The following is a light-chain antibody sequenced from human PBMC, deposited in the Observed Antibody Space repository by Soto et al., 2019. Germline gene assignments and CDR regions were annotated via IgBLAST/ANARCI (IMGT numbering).Light chain of an antibody. J-gene: IGLJ3*02. CDR3: SSYTTSSTVV. Sequence: QSALTQPASVSGSPGQSITVSCTGTSSDVGGYKYVSWYQQHPGKAPKLMIYDVSNRPSGVSNRFSGSKSGNTASLTISGLHSEHEADYYCSSYTTSSTVVFGGGTKLTVL. CDR2: DVS. V-gene: IGLV2-14*01. CDR1: SSDVGGYKY.